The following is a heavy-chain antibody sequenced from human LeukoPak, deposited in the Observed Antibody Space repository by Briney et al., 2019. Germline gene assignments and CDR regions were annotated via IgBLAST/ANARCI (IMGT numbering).Heavy chain of an antibody. V-gene: IGHV3-23*01. Sequence: GGSLRLSCAASGFTFSSYAMSWVRQAPGKGLEWVSAISGSGGSTYYADSVKGRFTISRDNSKNTLYLQMNSLRAEDTAVYYRASHWEVVTKSDYWGQGTLVTVSS. CDR3: ASHWEVVTKSDY. CDR2: ISGSGGST. D-gene: IGHD2-21*02. CDR1: GFTFSSYA. J-gene: IGHJ4*02.